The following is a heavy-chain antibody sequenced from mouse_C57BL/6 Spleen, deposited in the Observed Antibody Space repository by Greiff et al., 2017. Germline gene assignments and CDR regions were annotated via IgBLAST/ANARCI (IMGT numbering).Heavy chain of an antibody. J-gene: IGHJ1*03. Sequence: QVQLQQPGAELVKPGASVKLSCKASGYTFTSYWMHWVKQRPGRGLEGIGRIDPNSGGTKYNEKFKSKATLTVDKPSSTAYMQLSSLTAEDSAVYCCARADGYYGYFDVWGTGTTVTVSS. CDR3: ARADGYYGYFDV. CDR1: GYTFTSYW. V-gene: IGHV1-72*01. CDR2: IDPNSGGT. D-gene: IGHD2-3*01.